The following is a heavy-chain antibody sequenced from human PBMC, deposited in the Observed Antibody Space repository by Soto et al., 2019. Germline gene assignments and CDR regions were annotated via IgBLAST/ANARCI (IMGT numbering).Heavy chain of an antibody. CDR1: GGSISSYY. Sequence: PSETLSLTCTVSGGSISSYYWSWIRQPPGKGLEWIGYIYYSGSTNYNPSLKSRVTISVDTSKNQFSLKLSSVTAADTAVYYCARTAEIVVVITGVFDYWGQGTLVTVSS. V-gene: IGHV4-59*08. D-gene: IGHD3-22*01. CDR3: ARTAEIVVVITGVFDY. CDR2: IYYSGST. J-gene: IGHJ4*02.